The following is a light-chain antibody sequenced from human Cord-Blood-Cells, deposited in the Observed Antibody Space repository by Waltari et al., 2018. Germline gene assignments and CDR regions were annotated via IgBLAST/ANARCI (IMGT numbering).Light chain of an antibody. CDR2: DVS. V-gene: IGLV2-11*01. J-gene: IGLJ2*01. Sequence: QSALTQPRSVSGSPGQSVTISCTGTSSDVGGYNYLSWYQQPPGKAPKRMIYDVSKRPSGVPDRFSGSKSGNTASLTISGLQAEDEADYYCCSYAGSYTFDVVFGGGTKLTVL. CDR3: CSYAGSYTFDVV. CDR1: SSDVGGYNY.